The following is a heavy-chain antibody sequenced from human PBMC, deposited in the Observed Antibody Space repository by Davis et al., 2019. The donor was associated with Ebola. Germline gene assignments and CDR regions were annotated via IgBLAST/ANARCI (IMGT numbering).Heavy chain of an antibody. J-gene: IGHJ3*02. Sequence: GESLKISCAASGFTFSSYSMNWVRQAPGKGLEWVSYISSSSSTIYYADSVKGRFTISRDNAKNSLYLQMNSLRDEDTAVYYCARDRGDVWWATMLGLDAFDIWGQGTMVTVSS. CDR3: ARDRGDVWWATMLGLDAFDI. CDR2: ISSSSSTI. CDR1: GFTFSSYS. D-gene: IGHD5-12*01. V-gene: IGHV3-48*02.